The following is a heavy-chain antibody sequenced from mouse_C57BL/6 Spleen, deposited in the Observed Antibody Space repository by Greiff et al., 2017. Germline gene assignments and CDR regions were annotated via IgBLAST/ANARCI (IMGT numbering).Heavy chain of an antibody. CDR3: ARLNYFYFDY. CDR1: GFTFSSYT. D-gene: IGHD1-3*01. V-gene: IGHV5-9*01. Sequence: EVKLVESGGGLVKPGGSLKLSCAASGFTFSSYTMSWVRQTPEKRLEWVATISGGGGNTYYPDSVKGRFTISRDNAKNTLYLQMSSLRSEDTALYYCARLNYFYFDYWGQGTTLTVSS. CDR2: ISGGGGNT. J-gene: IGHJ2*01.